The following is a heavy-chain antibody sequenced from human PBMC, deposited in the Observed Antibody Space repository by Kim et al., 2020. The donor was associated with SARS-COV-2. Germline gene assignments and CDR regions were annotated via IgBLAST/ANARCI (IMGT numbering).Heavy chain of an antibody. J-gene: IGHJ4*02. CDR2: N. D-gene: IGHD5-12*01. V-gene: IGHV6-1*01. Sequence: NEFPVSVKSRIIINPDTSKNQFSLQLNSVTPDDTAVYYCARRGPSGLFDYWGQGTLVTVSS. CDR3: ARRGPSGLFDY.